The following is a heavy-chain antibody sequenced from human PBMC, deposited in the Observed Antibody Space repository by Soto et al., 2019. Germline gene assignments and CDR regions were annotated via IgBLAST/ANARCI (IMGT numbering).Heavy chain of an antibody. CDR3: AKGAYYHGSGSYFPFDY. CDR1: GFTLSSYG. J-gene: IGHJ4*02. CDR2: ISGSGGST. D-gene: IGHD3-10*01. V-gene: IGHV3-23*01. Sequence: EVKMLESGGGLVQPGGSLRLSCAASGFTLSSYGMSWVRQAPGKGLEWVSAISGSGGSTYYADSVKGRFTISRDNSKNTPYLQMNSLRAEDTAVYYCAKGAYYHGSGSYFPFDYWGQGTLVTVSS.